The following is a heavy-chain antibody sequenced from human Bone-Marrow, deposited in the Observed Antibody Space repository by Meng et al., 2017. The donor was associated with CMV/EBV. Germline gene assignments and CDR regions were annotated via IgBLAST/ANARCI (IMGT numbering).Heavy chain of an antibody. J-gene: IGHJ3*02. CDR1: GFTFSSYG. D-gene: IGHD5-24*01. CDR3: AREKGRRWRQIPDAFDI. Sequence: GESLKISCAASGFTFSSYGMHWVRQAPGKGLEWVAFIWYDGSNKYYADSVKGRFTISRDNSKNTLYLQMNSLRAEDTAVYYCAREKGRRWRQIPDAFDIWGQGTKVTVSS. CDR2: IWYDGSNK. V-gene: IGHV3-33*01.